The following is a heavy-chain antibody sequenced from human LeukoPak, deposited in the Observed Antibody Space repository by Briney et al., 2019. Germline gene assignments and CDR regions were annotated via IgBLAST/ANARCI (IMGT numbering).Heavy chain of an antibody. D-gene: IGHD1-26*01. V-gene: IGHV4-59*01. CDR1: GGSISSYY. J-gene: IGHJ5*02. Sequence: NASETLSLTCTVSGGSISSYYWSWIRQPPGKGLEWIGYIYYSGSTNYNPSLKSRVTISVDTSKNQLSLKLSSVTAADTAVYYCARVYSTVGASDWFDPWGQGTLVTVSS. CDR2: IYYSGST. CDR3: ARVYSTVGASDWFDP.